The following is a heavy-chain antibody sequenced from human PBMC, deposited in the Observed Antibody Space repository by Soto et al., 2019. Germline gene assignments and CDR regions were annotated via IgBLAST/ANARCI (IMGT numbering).Heavy chain of an antibody. Sequence: GGSLRLSCAASGFTFSDYYMSWIRQAPGKGLERVSYISSSSGYTNYADSVKGRFTISRDNAKNSLYLQMNSLRAEDTAVYYCARRRHYDILTGYEDFYYYYGMDVWGQGTTVTVSS. D-gene: IGHD3-9*01. CDR3: ARRRHYDILTGYEDFYYYYGMDV. CDR1: GFTFSDYY. V-gene: IGHV3-11*03. CDR2: ISSSSGYT. J-gene: IGHJ6*02.